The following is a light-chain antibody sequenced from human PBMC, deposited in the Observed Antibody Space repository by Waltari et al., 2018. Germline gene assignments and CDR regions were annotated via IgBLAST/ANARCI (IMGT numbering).Light chain of an antibody. Sequence: DIQMTQSPSSLSASVGDRVTITCQSSQDITIKLNWFQQKPGKAPQVLIFDASNSQGADPSRFSGRGHGTNFAFTITGLQPEDVGTYYCQQYANLPLTFGGGTRVEI. CDR3: QQYANLPLT. CDR2: DAS. J-gene: IGKJ4*01. V-gene: IGKV1-33*01. CDR1: QDITIK.